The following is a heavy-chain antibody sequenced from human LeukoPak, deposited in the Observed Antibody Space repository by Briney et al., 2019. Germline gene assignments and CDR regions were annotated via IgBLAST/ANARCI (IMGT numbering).Heavy chain of an antibody. D-gene: IGHD6-19*01. CDR1: GGSFSGYY. CDR2: INHSGST. CDR3: ARAAAGLDFDY. Sequence: PSETLSLTCAVYGGSFSGYYWSWIRQPPGKGLEWIGEINHSGSTSYNPSLKSRVTISVDTSKNQFSLKLSSVTAADTAVYYCARAAAGLDFDYWGQGTLVTVSS. V-gene: IGHV4-34*01. J-gene: IGHJ4*02.